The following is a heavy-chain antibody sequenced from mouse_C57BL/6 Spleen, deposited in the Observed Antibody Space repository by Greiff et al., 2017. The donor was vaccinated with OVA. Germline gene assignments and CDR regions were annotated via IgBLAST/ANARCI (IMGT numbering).Heavy chain of an antibody. CDR1: GYTFTDYE. CDR3: TKGGYALDY. Sequence: QVQLQQSGAELVRPGASVTLSCKASGYTFTDYEMHWVKQTPVHGLEWIGAIDPETGGTAYNQKFKGKAILTADKSSSTAYMELRSLTSEDSADYYCTKGGYALDYWGQGTSVTVSS. J-gene: IGHJ4*01. V-gene: IGHV1-15*01. CDR2: IDPETGGT.